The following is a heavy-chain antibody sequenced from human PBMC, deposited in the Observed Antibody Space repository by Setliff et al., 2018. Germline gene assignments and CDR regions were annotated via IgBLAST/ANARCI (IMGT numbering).Heavy chain of an antibody. V-gene: IGHV3-48*03. CDR3: ARDIRDNFWSGYYIYYYYGMDV. D-gene: IGHD3-3*01. CDR1: GFTFSSYE. Sequence: TGGSLRLSCAASGFTFSSYEMNWVRQAPGKGLEWVSYISSSGSTIYYADSVKGRFTISRDNAKNSLYLQMNSLRAEDTAVYYCARDIRDNFWSGYYIYYYYGMDVWGQGTTVTVSS. J-gene: IGHJ6*02. CDR2: ISSSGSTI.